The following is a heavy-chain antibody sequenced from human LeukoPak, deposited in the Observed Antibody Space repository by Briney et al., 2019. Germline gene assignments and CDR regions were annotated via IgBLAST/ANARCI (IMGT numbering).Heavy chain of an antibody. CDR2: IIPIFGTA. V-gene: IGHV1-69*13. D-gene: IGHD3-9*01. CDR3: AREPFNYDILTGYSHPSYYFDY. Sequence: GASVKVSCKASGYKFTNYVISWVRQAPGQGLEWMGGIIPIFGTANYAQKFQGRVTITADESTSTAYMELSSLRSEDTAVYYCAREPFNYDILTGYSHPSYYFDYWGQGTLVTVSS. CDR1: GYKFTNYV. J-gene: IGHJ4*02.